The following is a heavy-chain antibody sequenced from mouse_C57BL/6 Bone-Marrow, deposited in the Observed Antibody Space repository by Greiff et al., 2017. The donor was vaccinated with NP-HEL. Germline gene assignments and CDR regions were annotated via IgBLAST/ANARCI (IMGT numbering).Heavy chain of an antibody. D-gene: IGHD1-1*01. CDR3: ARGYYGSSYCAMDY. CDR2: ISDGGSYT. V-gene: IGHV5-4*03. CDR1: GFTFSSYA. Sequence: EVNVVESGGGLVKPGGSLKLSCAASGFTFSSYAMSWVRQTPEKRLEWVATISDGGSYTYYPDNVKGRFTISRDNAKNNLYLQMSHLKSEDTAMYYCARGYYGSSYCAMDYWGQGTSVTVSS. J-gene: IGHJ4*01.